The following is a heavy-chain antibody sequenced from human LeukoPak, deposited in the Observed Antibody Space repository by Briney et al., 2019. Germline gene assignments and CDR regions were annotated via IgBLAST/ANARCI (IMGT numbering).Heavy chain of an antibody. CDR1: GGSISSYY. J-gene: IGHJ6*02. CDR2: IYHSGST. D-gene: IGHD6-13*01. CDR3: AREREQLVPPYYYYYGMDV. V-gene: IGHV4-59*01. Sequence: SETLSLTCTVSGGSISSYYWSWIRQPPGKGLEWIGYIYHSGSTNYNPSLKSRVTISVDTSKNQFSLKLSSVTAADTAVYYCAREREQLVPPYYYYYGMDVWGQGTTVTVSS.